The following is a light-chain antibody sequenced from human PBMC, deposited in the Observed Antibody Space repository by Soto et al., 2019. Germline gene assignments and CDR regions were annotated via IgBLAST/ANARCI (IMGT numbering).Light chain of an antibody. Sequence: DLPMTQSPSSLSASVGDRVTITCQASQSISSYLNWYQQKPGKAPKLLIYAASSLQSGVPSRFSGSGSGTDFTLTISSLQPEDFATYYCQQSYSTLYTFGQGTKLEIK. J-gene: IGKJ2*01. CDR1: QSISSY. CDR2: AAS. CDR3: QQSYSTLYT. V-gene: IGKV1-39*01.